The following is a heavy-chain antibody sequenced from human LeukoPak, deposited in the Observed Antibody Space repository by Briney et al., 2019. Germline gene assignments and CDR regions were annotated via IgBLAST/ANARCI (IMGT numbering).Heavy chain of an antibody. D-gene: IGHD6-19*01. J-gene: IGHJ4*02. Sequence: SVKVSCKASGGTFNNYAINWVRQAPGQGLEWMGGIIPIFGSSNYAQKFQGRVTITADESTTTAYMELSSLRSEDTAVYYCARAPHPSDFDYWGQGTLVTVSS. V-gene: IGHV1-69*13. CDR1: GGTFNNYA. CDR3: ARAPHPSDFDY. CDR2: IIPIFGSS.